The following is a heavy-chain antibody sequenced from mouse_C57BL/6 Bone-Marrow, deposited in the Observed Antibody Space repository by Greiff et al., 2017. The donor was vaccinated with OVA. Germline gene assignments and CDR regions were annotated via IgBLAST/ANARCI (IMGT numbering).Heavy chain of an antibody. CDR1: GYTFTSYW. D-gene: IGHD1-1*01. CDR2: IYPGSGST. V-gene: IGHV1-55*01. CDR3: ASPPFTVVATQDFDY. J-gene: IGHJ2*01. Sequence: VKLMESGAELVKPGASVKMSCKASGYTFTSYWITWVKQRPGQGLEWIGDIYPGSGSTNYNEKFKSKATLTVDTSSSTAYMQLSSLTSEDSAVYYCASPPFTVVATQDFDYWGQGTTLTVSS.